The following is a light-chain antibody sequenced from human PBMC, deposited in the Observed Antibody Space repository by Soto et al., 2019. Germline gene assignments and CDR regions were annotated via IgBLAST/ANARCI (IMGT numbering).Light chain of an antibody. CDR2: AAS. Sequence: DIQMTQSPSSLSASVGDRVTITCRASQSISSYLNWYQQKPGKAPKLLIYAASSLQSGVPSRFSGSGSGTDFTLTISSLQPEDFATYYCQQSYSTPRTFVQGTKVEIK. J-gene: IGKJ1*01. V-gene: IGKV1-39*01. CDR1: QSISSY. CDR3: QQSYSTPRT.